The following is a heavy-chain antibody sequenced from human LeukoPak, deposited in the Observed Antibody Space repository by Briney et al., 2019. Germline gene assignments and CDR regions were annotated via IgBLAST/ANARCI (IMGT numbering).Heavy chain of an antibody. CDR2: INNDGSST. V-gene: IGHV3-74*01. D-gene: IGHD1-1*01. J-gene: IGHJ4*02. CDR1: GFTFSSYW. Sequence: GGSLRLSCAASGFTFSSYWMHWVRQVPGKGLVWVSRINNDGSSTTYADSVKGRFTISRDNAKNTLYLQMNSLRAEDTAVYYCAREGDNEDYWGQGTLVTVSS. CDR3: AREGDNEDY.